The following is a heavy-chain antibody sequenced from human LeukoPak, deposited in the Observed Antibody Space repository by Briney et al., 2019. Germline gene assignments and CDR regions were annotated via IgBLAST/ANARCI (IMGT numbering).Heavy chain of an antibody. V-gene: IGHV3-7*03. CDR1: GFTFSSYW. CDR3: ARKGEWGYDYPPFFDY. J-gene: IGHJ4*02. D-gene: IGHD5-12*01. CDR2: IKQDGSEK. Sequence: XGSXRLSCAASGFTFSSYWMSWVRQAPGKGLEWVANIKQDGSEKYYVDSVKGRFTISRDNAKNSLYLQMNSLRAEDTAVYYCARKGEWGYDYPPFFDYWGQGTLVTVSS.